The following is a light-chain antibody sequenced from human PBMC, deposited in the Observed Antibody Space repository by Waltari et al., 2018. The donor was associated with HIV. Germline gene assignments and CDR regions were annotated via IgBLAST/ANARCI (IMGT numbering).Light chain of an antibody. CDR2: DAS. CDR1: ESVSSY. CDR3: HHRSNWPLT. Sequence: EVVLTQSPATLSLSPGERVTLSYRASESVSSYLAWYQQKPGQAPRLLIYDASNRATGIPARFSGSGSGTDFTLTISSLEPEDFAVYYCHHRSNWPLTFGGGTKVEI. J-gene: IGKJ4*01. V-gene: IGKV3-11*01.